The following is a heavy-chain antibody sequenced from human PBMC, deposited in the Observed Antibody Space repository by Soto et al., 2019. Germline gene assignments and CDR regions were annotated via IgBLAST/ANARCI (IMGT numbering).Heavy chain of an antibody. Sequence: GGSLRLSCAASGFTFSSYAMSWVRQAPGKGLEWVSAISGSGGSTYYADSEKGRFTISRDNSKNTLYLQMNSLRAEDTAVYYCANLDLIAAAGNAAFDIWGKGIMVTV. CDR1: GFTFSSYA. D-gene: IGHD6-13*01. CDR2: ISGSGGST. CDR3: ANLDLIAAAGNAAFDI. V-gene: IGHV3-23*01. J-gene: IGHJ3*02.